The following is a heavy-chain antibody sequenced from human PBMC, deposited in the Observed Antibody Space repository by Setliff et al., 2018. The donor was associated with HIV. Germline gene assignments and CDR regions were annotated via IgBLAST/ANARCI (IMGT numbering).Heavy chain of an antibody. CDR3: AGGRYFRDIRDSRFDF. CDR1: GVPITTDGYY. V-gene: IGHV4-31*03. D-gene: IGHD3-9*01. CDR2: MYHSGST. Sequence: SETLSLTCSVSGVPITTDGYYWSWIRHYPGKGLEWIGYMYHSGSTYYNASLASRLIMSLDPSKNQFSLKLNSMTAADTAMYYCAGGRYFRDIRDSRFDFWGQGMLVTVSS. J-gene: IGHJ4*02.